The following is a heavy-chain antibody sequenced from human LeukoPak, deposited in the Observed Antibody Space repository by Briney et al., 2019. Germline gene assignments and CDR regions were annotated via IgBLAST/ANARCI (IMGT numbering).Heavy chain of an antibody. CDR3: ARALHYAFDY. CDR2: SRNKDSGFTT. Sequence: GTLSLTCAVSGGSISRSDWWSWVRQSPGKGLEWVGRSRNKDSGFTTEYAASVKGRFTISRDDPKNSLYLQMNGLRTEDTAVYYCARALHYAFDYWGQGILVTVSS. D-gene: IGHD3-16*01. CDR1: GGSISRSD. V-gene: IGHV3-72*01. J-gene: IGHJ4*02.